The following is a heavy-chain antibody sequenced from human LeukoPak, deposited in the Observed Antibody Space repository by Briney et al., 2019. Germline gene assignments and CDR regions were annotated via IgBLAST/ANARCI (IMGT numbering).Heavy chain of an antibody. D-gene: IGHD6-19*01. CDR2: INTDGTVT. V-gene: IGHV3-74*01. CDR3: ATKQWLAPPPDS. Sequence: GGSLRLSCAASGFTFSKHWMLWLRQAPGKGLESVSRINTDGTVTTYADSVKGRFTVSRDNADNTMFLQINSVRDEDTAVYYCATKQWLAPPPDSWGQGTPVTVSS. J-gene: IGHJ4*02. CDR1: GFTFSKHW.